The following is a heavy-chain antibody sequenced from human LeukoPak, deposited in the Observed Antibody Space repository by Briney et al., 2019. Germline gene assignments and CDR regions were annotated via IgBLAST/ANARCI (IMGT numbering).Heavy chain of an antibody. CDR1: GFTVSSNY. Sequence: GGSLRLSCAASGFTVSSNYMSWVRQAPGKGLEWVSVIYSGGSTYYADSVKGRFTISRDNSKNTLYLQMNSLRAEDTAVYYCASVRAATFFDYWGQGTLVTVSS. CDR2: IYSGGST. V-gene: IGHV3-53*01. J-gene: IGHJ4*02. D-gene: IGHD2-15*01. CDR3: ASVRAATFFDY.